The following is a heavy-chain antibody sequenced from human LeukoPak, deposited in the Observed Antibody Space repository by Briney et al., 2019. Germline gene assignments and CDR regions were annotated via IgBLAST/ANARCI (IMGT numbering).Heavy chain of an antibody. CDR3: ASLLLQAGDAY. J-gene: IGHJ4*02. V-gene: IGHV4-34*01. CDR1: GGSFSGYY. D-gene: IGHD1-26*01. CDR2: INHSGST. Sequence: SETLSLTCAVYGGSFSGYYWSWIRQPPGKGLEWIGEINHSGSTNYNPSLKSRVTISVDTSKNQFSLKLSSVTAADTAVYYCASLLLQAGDAYWGRGTLVTVSS.